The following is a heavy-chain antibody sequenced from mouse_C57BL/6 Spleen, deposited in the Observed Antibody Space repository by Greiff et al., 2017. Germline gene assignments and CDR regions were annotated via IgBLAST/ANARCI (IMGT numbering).Heavy chain of an antibody. CDR2: INPSSGYT. J-gene: IGHJ2*01. CDR3: ARETVVESYYFDY. CDR1: GYTFTSYW. V-gene: IGHV1-7*01. Sequence: QVQLQQSGAELAKPGASVKLSCKASGYTFTSYWMHLVKQRPGQGLEWIGYINPSSGYTKYKQKFKDKATLTADKSSSTAYMQLSSLTYEDSAVYYCARETVVESYYFDYWGQGTTLTVSS. D-gene: IGHD1-1*01.